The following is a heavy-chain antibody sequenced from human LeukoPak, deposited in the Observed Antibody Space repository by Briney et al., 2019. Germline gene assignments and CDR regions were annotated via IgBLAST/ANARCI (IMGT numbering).Heavy chain of an antibody. CDR3: AKEHYDFWSGYYTPDY. Sequence: GGSLRLSCAASGFTFSSYGMHWVRQAPGKGLEWVAAISYDGSNKYYADSVKGRFTISRDNSKNTLYLQMNSLRAEDTAVYYCAKEHYDFWSGYYTPDYWGQGTLVTVSS. V-gene: IGHV3-30*18. J-gene: IGHJ4*02. CDR2: ISYDGSNK. D-gene: IGHD3-3*01. CDR1: GFTFSSYG.